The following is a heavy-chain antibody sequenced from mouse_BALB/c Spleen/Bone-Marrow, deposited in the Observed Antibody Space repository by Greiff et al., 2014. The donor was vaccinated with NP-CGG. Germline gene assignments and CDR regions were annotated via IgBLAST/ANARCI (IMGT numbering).Heavy chain of an antibody. CDR1: GYTFTSYY. CDR2: IYPGDGST. Sequence: VQLQQSGPELVKPGASVKMSCKASGYTFTSYYIHWVKQRPGQGLEWIGWIYPGDGSTKYNEKFKGKTTLTADKSSSTAYMLLSRLTSEDSAIYFCARGGGMDYWGQGTSVTVSS. J-gene: IGHJ4*01. V-gene: IGHV1S56*01. CDR3: ARGGGMDY.